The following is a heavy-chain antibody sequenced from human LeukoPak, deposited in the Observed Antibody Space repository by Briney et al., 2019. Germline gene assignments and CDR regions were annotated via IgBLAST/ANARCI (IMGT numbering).Heavy chain of an antibody. J-gene: IGHJ4*02. CDR3: AKGVAGTGFDY. Sequence: GGSLRLSCAASGFTFSSYSMNWVRQAPGKGLEWVSYISSSSSTIYYADSVKGRFTSSRDNSKNTLYLQMNSLRADDTAVYYCAKGVAGTGFDYWGQGTLVTVSS. D-gene: IGHD6-19*01. V-gene: IGHV3-48*01. CDR2: ISSSSSTI. CDR1: GFTFSSYS.